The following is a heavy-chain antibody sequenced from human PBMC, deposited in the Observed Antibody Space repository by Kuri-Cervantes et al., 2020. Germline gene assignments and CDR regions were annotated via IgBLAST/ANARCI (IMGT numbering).Heavy chain of an antibody. V-gene: IGHV4-30-4*01. D-gene: IGHD2-15*01. CDR2: SYYSGST. CDR3: ARLPANVVLTTPRGFFDY. CDR1: GGSISSGDYY. J-gene: IGHJ4*02. Sequence: SETLSLTCTVSGGSISSGDYYWSWIRQPPGKGLEWIGYSYYSGSTYYNPSLKSRVTISVDTSKNQFSLKLSSVTAADTAVYYCARLPANVVLTTPRGFFDYWGQGTLVTVSS.